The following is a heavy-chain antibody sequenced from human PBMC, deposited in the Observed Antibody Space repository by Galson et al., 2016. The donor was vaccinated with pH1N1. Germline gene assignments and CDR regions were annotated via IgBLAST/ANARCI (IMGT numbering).Heavy chain of an antibody. CDR1: GSRFTHSW. J-gene: IGHJ3*02. V-gene: IGHV5-51*01. CDR3: ARQNDYGDYRGDAFDI. D-gene: IGHD4-17*01. Sequence: QSGAEVKKPGETLKISCKGSGSRFTHSWIGWVRQMPGKGLEWMGIIYLGGSLIRYRPSFQGQVTISADKSINIVYLEWSSLKASDTATYYCARQNDYGDYRGDAFDIWGQGTMVTVSS. CDR2: IYLGGSLI.